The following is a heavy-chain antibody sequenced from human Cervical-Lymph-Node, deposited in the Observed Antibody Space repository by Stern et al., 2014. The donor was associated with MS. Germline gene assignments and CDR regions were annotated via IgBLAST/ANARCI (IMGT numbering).Heavy chain of an antibody. CDR2: IFPGGSDI. CDR3: ARQRYFDY. J-gene: IGHJ4*02. Sequence: QLVQSGPEVKRPGESLKISCQASGYTFTSYWIGWVRQMPGKGLEWIAIIFPGGSDIRYSPSFQGQVTISADKSSSTAYLQCNNLKASDTAIYYCARQRYFDYWGQGTLVTVSS. V-gene: IGHV5-51*01. CDR1: GYTFTSYW.